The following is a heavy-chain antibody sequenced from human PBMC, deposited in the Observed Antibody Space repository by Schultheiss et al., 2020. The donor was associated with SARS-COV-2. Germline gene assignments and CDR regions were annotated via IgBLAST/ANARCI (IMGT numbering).Heavy chain of an antibody. CDR1: GGSISSYY. CDR3: AGRYSSSPADY. D-gene: IGHD6-6*01. V-gene: IGHV4-38-2*02. Sequence: SQTLSLTCTVSGGSISSYYWGWIRQPPGKGLEWIGSIYHSGSTYYNPSLKSRVTISVDTSKNQFSLKLSSVTAADTAVYYCAGRYSSSPADYWGQGTLVTVSS. J-gene: IGHJ4*02. CDR2: IYHSGST.